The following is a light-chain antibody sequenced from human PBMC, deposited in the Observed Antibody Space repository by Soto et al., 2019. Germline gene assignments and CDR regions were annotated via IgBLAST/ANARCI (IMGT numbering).Light chain of an antibody. J-gene: IGKJ4*01. CDR1: QSVSSN. Sequence: EIVMTQSPATLSVSPGERATLSCRASQSVSSNLAWYQQKPGQAPRLLIYGASTRATGIPARFSGSGSGTVFTLTISSLQSEDFSVYYCQQYNNWPHLTFGGGTKVEIK. V-gene: IGKV3-15*01. CDR2: GAS. CDR3: QQYNNWPHLT.